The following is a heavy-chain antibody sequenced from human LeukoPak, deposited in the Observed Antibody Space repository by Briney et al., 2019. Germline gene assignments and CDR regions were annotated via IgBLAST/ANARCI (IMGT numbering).Heavy chain of an antibody. CDR3: ARESGGTYSVNY. D-gene: IGHD2-15*01. V-gene: IGHV3-7*01. CDR1: AVIFSGHW. CDR2: IKEDGSER. J-gene: IGHJ4*02. Sequence: PGGSLRLSCAGSAVIFSGHWMNWVRQTPGKGLGWVASIKEDGSERQYVDSVKGRFTISRDNAKNSLYLQMNSLRAEDTAVYYCARESGGTYSVNYWGQGTLVTVSS.